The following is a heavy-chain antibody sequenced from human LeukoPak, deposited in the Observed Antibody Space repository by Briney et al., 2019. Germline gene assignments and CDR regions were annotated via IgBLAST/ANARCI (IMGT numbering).Heavy chain of an antibody. V-gene: IGHV3-30*04. D-gene: IGHD3-10*01. CDR1: GFTFSNYA. CDR2: ISYDDTNK. Sequence: GGSLRLSCAASGFTFSNYALHWVRQAPGKGLEWVAVISYDDTNKYYADSVKGRFTISRDNAKNSLYLQMNSLRAEDTAVYYCARLTYYKGSYYFDYWGQGTLVTVSS. J-gene: IGHJ4*02. CDR3: ARLTYYKGSYYFDY.